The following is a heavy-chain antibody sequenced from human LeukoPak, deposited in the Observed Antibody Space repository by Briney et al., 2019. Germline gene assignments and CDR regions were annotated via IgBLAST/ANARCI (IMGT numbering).Heavy chain of an antibody. CDR3: ATGVGYSGYGSVFDY. CDR1: GYTLTELS. J-gene: IGHJ4*02. CDR2: FDPEDGET. Sequence: ASVKVSCKVSGYTLTELSMHWVRQAPGKGLEWMGGFDPEDGETICAQKFQGRVTMTEDTSTDTAYMELSSLRSEDTAVYYCATGVGYSGYGSVFDYWGQGTLVTVSS. V-gene: IGHV1-24*01. D-gene: IGHD5-12*01.